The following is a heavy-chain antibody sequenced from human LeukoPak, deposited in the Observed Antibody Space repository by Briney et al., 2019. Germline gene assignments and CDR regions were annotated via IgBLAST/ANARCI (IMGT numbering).Heavy chain of an antibody. J-gene: IGHJ4*02. Sequence: SETLSLTCIVSGDSISTSTYYWGWVRQPPGKGLEWIGTIYYSGTTYYNPSLMSRVTVSVDTTKSQFSLNLTSVTAADTAVYYCARLLPEGQFDYWGQGTLVTVSS. CDR1: GDSISTSTYY. CDR3: ARLLPEGQFDY. V-gene: IGHV4-39*01. D-gene: IGHD3-3*01. CDR2: IYYSGTT.